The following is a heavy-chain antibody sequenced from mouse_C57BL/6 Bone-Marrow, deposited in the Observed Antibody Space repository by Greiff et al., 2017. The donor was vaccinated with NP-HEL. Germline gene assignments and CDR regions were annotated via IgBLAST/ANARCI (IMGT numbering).Heavy chain of an antibody. CDR3: AMGDDYHYYAMYY. D-gene: IGHD2-4*01. V-gene: IGHV1-78*01. CDR2: IYPRAGST. CDR1: GYTFTDYS. J-gene: IGHJ4*01. Sequence: VQLQQSDAELVKPGASVKLSCKVSGYTFTDYSIHWMKQRPEQGLEWIGYIYPRAGSTKYNEKLKGKATLTADKSSSTAYMQLNSLTSEDSAVYFCAMGDDYHYYAMYYWGQGTSVTVSS.